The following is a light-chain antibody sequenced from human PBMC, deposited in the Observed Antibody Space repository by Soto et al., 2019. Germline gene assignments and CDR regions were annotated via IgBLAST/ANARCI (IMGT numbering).Light chain of an antibody. CDR1: QGISSY. J-gene: IGKJ2*01. CDR3: QHLNTSPRT. CDR2: GAS. Sequence: DIQLTQSPSFLSASVGDRVTITCRASQGISSYLAWYQQPPGKAPKLLIYGASTLQRGVSSRFSGSGSGPEFALTISSLQPADFATYYCQHLNTSPRTFGQGTKLEVK. V-gene: IGKV1-9*01.